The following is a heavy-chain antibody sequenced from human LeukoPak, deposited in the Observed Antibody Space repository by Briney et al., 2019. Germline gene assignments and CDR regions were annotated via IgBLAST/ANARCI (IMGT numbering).Heavy chain of an antibody. V-gene: IGHV3-30*07. J-gene: IGHJ4*02. CDR1: GFTFSRYA. D-gene: IGHD3-10*01. Sequence: GGSLSLSCAASGFTFSRYAMHCVRHAPGKAREWVAVIWYGGSNKYYADSEKGRFTISRDNSKNTLYLQMNSLRAEDTAVYYCARGHDGSGSYGYHYWGQGTLVTVSS. CDR3: ARGHDGSGSYGYHY. CDR2: IWYGGSNK.